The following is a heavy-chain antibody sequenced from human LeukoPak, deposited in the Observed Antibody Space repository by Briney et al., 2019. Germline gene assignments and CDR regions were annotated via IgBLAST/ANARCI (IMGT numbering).Heavy chain of an antibody. Sequence: PGGSLRLSCAASGFTVSSNYMSWVRQAPGKGLEWVAFIRYDGSNKYYVDSVKGRFTISRDNSKNTLYLLMNSLRAEDTAVYYCAKDKERLGYCSSTSCYLGYWGQGTLVTVSS. CDR2: IRYDGSNK. CDR3: AKDKERLGYCSSTSCYLGY. V-gene: IGHV3-30*02. D-gene: IGHD2-2*01. J-gene: IGHJ4*02. CDR1: GFTVSSNY.